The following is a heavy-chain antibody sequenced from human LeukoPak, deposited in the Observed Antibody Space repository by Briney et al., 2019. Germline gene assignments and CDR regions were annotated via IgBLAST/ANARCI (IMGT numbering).Heavy chain of an antibody. CDR1: GFTFSSYA. V-gene: IGHV3-23*01. Sequence: GGSLRLSCAASGFTFSSYAMSWVRQAPGKGLEWVSAISGSGGSTYYADSVKGRFTISRDNSKSTLYLQMNSLRVEDTAVYYCTTEGQYGFGELLTLDYWGQGTLVTVSS. D-gene: IGHD3-10*01. J-gene: IGHJ4*02. CDR3: TTEGQYGFGELLTLDY. CDR2: ISGSGGST.